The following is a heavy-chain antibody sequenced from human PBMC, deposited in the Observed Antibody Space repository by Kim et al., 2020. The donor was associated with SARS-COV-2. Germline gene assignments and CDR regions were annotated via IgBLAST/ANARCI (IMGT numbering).Heavy chain of an antibody. D-gene: IGHD3-3*02. CDR3: ARERIAAGSSFFEY. CDR2: INAGNGTT. V-gene: IGHV1-3*01. J-gene: IGHJ4*02. Sequence: ASVKVSCKASGYSFSSYDMYWVRQAPGQRLEWMGWINAGNGTTKYSQKFEGRVTITRDTSANTAYMELSSLRSEDTAVYYCARERIAAGSSFFEYWGQRTLVTVSS. CDR1: GYSFSSYD.